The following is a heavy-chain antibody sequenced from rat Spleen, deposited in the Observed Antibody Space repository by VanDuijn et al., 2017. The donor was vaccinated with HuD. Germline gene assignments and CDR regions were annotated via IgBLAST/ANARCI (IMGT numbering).Heavy chain of an antibody. CDR2: ISTGGITT. CDR3: AQWNSRYFTY. CDR1: GFTFTNYV. D-gene: IGHD4-4*01. J-gene: IGHJ2*01. V-gene: IGHV5S13*01. Sequence: EVQLVESGGDLMQPGRSLKLSCAASGFTFTNYVMSWVRQAPTKGLEWVAYISTGGITTYYRDSVKGRFTISRDNAKNTLYLQMDSLRSEDTATYYCAQWNSRYFTYWGQGVMVTVSS.